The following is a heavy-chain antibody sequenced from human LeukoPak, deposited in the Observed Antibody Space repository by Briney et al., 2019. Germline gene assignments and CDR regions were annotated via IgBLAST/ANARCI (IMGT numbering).Heavy chain of an antibody. Sequence: SETLSLTCTVSGGSISSSSYYWGWIRQPPGKGLEWIGSIYYSGSTYYNPSLKSRVTISVDTSKNQFSLKLSSVTAADTAVYYCARHDYDSPLLWFGNNWFDPWGQGTLVTASS. D-gene: IGHD3-10*01. CDR1: GGSISSSSYY. V-gene: IGHV4-39*01. CDR3: ARHDYDSPLLWFGNNWFDP. CDR2: IYYSGST. J-gene: IGHJ5*02.